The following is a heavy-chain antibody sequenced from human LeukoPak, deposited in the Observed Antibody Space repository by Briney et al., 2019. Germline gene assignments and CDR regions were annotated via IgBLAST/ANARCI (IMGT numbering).Heavy chain of an antibody. CDR3: ARVGDCSSTSCYIYYYYYYMDV. CDR2: ISAHNGNT. CDR1: GYTFTSYG. V-gene: IGHV1-18*01. J-gene: IGHJ6*03. D-gene: IGHD2-2*02. Sequence: ASVKVSCKASGYTFTSYGISWVRQAPGQGLEWMGWISAHNGNTNYAQKLQGRVTMTTDTSTSTAYMELRSLRSDDTAVYYCARVGDCSSTSCYIYYYYYYMDVWGKGTTVTVSS.